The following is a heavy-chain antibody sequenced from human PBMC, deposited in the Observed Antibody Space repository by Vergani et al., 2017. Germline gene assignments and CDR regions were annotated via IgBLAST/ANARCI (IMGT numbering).Heavy chain of an antibody. CDR1: GFTFSSYA. J-gene: IGHJ4*02. V-gene: IGHV3-21*01. Sequence: VQLVESGGGVVQPGRSLRLSCAASGFTFSSYAMHWVRQAPGKGLEWVSSISSSSSYIYYADSVKGRFTISRDNAKNSLYLQMNSLRAEDTAVYYCAKTTGTTRSPFDYWGQGTLVTVSS. CDR2: ISSSSSYI. CDR3: AKTTGTTRSPFDY. D-gene: IGHD1-1*01.